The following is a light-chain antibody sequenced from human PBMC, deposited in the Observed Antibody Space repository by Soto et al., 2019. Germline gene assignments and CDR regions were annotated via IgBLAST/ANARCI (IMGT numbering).Light chain of an antibody. CDR3: QQYGGSPRT. CDR2: DAS. Sequence: EIVMTQSPATLSLSPGERATLSCRASQTIDNTLAWYQRKPGQAPRLLIYDASTRATGAPARFSGSGSGTDFTLTISRLEPEDFAVYYCQQYGGSPRTFGQGTKVDIK. V-gene: IGKV3-15*01. CDR1: QTIDNT. J-gene: IGKJ1*01.